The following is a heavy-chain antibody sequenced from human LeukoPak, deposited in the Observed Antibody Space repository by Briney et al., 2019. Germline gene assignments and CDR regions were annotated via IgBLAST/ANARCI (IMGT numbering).Heavy chain of an antibody. J-gene: IGHJ6*02. CDR1: GGSISSYY. CDR3: ARGHYYYGMDV. Sequence: SEALSLTCTVSGGSISSYYWSWIRQPPGKGLEWIGYIYYSGSTNYNPSLKSRVTISVDTSKNQFSLKLSSVTAADTAVYYCARGHYYYGMDVWGQGTTVTVSS. CDR2: IYYSGST. V-gene: IGHV4-59*01.